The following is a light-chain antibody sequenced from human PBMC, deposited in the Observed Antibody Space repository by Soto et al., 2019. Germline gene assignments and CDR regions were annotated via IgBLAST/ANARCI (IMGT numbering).Light chain of an antibody. CDR2: VAP. CDR3: QKYSSAPFT. Sequence: DIQMTQSPSSLSASVGDRVTITCRASLPISNYLAWYQQKPGKITNLLIYVAPTLQAGVPSRFSGRGSGTDLTLTISSLQPEDAAIYYCQKYSSAPFTVVQGTRLEI. J-gene: IGKJ5*01. CDR1: LPISNY. V-gene: IGKV1-27*01.